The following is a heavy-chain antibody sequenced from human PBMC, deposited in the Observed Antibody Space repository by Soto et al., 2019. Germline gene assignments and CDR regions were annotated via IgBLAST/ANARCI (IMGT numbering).Heavy chain of an antibody. J-gene: IGHJ4*02. V-gene: IGHV4-30-2*01. Sequence: QLQLQESDSGLVKPSQTLSLTCPVSGDSISNNDYSWNWIRQPPGKGLEWIGDIYHSGGTYYNPSLNSRVTISVDRSKNQFSMPLSTVTAADTAMYYCARRLAAGNYFDYWGQGTLVTVSS. CDR1: GDSISNNDYS. CDR3: ARRLAAGNYFDY. D-gene: IGHD3-16*01. CDR2: IYHSGGT.